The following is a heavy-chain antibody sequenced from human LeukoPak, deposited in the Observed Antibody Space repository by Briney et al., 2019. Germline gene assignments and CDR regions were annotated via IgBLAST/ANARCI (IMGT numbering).Heavy chain of an antibody. CDR2: IYYSGST. Sequence: SETLSLTCTVSGGSISSSSYYWGWIRQPPGKGLEWIGSIYYSGSTYYNPSLKSRVTISVDTSKNQFSLKLSSVTAADTAVYYCARQGSPEGSGSYFHFDYWGQGTLVTVSS. CDR1: GGSISSSSYY. CDR3: ARQGSPEGSGSYFHFDY. V-gene: IGHV4-39*01. J-gene: IGHJ4*02. D-gene: IGHD3-10*01.